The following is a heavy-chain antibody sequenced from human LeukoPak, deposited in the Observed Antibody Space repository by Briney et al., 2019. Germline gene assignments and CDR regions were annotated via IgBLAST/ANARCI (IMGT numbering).Heavy chain of an antibody. V-gene: IGHV3-30*02. CDR2: IRYDGTIK. D-gene: IGHD6-13*01. Sequence: PGGSLRLSCAASGFTFSSYGMHWVRQAPGKGLEWVSFIRYDGTIKYYADSVKGRFTISRDNSKNTMYLQMNSMRPEDTTVYYCAKDLMPRKRESWNRIPAAGPQPPDYWGQGTLVTVSS. CDR3: AKDLMPRKRESWNRIPAAGPQPPDY. J-gene: IGHJ4*02. CDR1: GFTFSSYG.